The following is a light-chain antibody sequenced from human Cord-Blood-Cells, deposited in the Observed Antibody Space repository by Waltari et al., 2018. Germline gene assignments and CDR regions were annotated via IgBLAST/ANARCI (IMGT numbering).Light chain of an antibody. CDR3: QSYDSSRRV. V-gene: IGLV1-40*01. J-gene: IGLJ3*02. CDR2: GNS. CDR1: SSNIGAGYD. Sequence: QSVLTQPPSVSGAPGQRVTISRTGSSSNIGAGYDVHWYQQLPGTAPKLLIYGNSNRPSGVPDRFSGSKSGTSASLAITGLQAEDEADYYCQSYDSSRRVFGGGTKLTVL.